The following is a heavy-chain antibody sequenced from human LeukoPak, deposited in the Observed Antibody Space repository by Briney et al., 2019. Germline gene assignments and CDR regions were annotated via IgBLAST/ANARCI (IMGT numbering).Heavy chain of an antibody. V-gene: IGHV3-74*01. J-gene: IGHJ4*02. CDR1: GFTLKTYW. CDR2: INSDGSST. Sequence: GGSLRLSCAASGFTLKTYWVHWVRQAPGKGLRWVSLINSDGSSTSYADSVKGRFTISRDNAKNTVYLQMNSLRAEDTAVYYCVRVAWNHDFLNGYPDYWGQGTLVTVSS. D-gene: IGHD3-3*01. CDR3: VRVAWNHDFLNGYPDY.